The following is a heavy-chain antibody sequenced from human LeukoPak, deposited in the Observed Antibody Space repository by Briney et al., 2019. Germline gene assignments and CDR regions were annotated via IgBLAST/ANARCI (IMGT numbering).Heavy chain of an antibody. D-gene: IGHD5-18*01. Sequence: GGSLRLSCAASGFTFSSYAMSWVRQAPGKGLEWVSAISGSGGSTYYADSVKGRFTISRDNSKNTLYLQMNSLRAEDTAVYYCAKDLVYSYGYRWFDPWGQGTLVTVSS. CDR1: GFTFSSYA. CDR3: AKDLVYSYGYRWFDP. J-gene: IGHJ5*02. V-gene: IGHV3-23*01. CDR2: ISGSGGST.